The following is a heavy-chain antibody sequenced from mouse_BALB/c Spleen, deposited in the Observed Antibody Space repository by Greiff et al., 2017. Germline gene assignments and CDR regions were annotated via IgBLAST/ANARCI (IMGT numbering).Heavy chain of an antibody. Sequence: VQLQQSGPSLVKPSQTLSLTCSVTGDSITSGYWNWIRKFPGNKLEYMGYISYSGSTYYNPSLKSRISITRDTSKNQYYLQLNSVTTEDTATYYCARGGYYGSSSWFAYWGQGTLVTVSA. D-gene: IGHD1-1*01. CDR3: ARGGYYGSSSWFAY. V-gene: IGHV3-8*02. CDR1: GDSITSGY. CDR2: ISYSGST. J-gene: IGHJ3*01.